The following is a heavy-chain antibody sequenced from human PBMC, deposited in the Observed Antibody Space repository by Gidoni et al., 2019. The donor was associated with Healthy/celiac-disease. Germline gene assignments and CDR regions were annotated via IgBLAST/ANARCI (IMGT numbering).Heavy chain of an antibody. CDR1: GYSISSGYY. D-gene: IGHD4-17*01. CDR3: ASLRRYGVYFDY. J-gene: IGHJ4*02. V-gene: IGHV4-38-2*01. CDR2: IYHSGST. Sequence: QVQLQESGPGLVKPSETLSLTCAVSGYSISSGYYWGWIRQPPGKGLEWIGSIYHSGSTYYNPSLKSRVTISVDTSKNQFSLKLSSVTAADTAVYYCASLRRYGVYFDYWGQGTLVTVSS.